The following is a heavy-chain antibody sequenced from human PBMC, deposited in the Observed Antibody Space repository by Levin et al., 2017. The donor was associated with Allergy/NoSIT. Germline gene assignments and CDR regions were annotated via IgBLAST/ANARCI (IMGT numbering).Heavy chain of an antibody. Sequence: GESLKISCKGSGYSFTSYWIGWVRQMPGKGLEWMGIIYPGDSDTRYSPSFQGQVTISADKSISTAYLQWSSLKASDTAMYYCARVYCGGDCYSINYYYGMDVWGQGTTVTVSS. J-gene: IGHJ6*02. V-gene: IGHV5-51*01. CDR3: ARVYCGGDCYSINYYYGMDV. CDR2: IYPGDSDT. CDR1: GYSFTSYW. D-gene: IGHD2-21*02.